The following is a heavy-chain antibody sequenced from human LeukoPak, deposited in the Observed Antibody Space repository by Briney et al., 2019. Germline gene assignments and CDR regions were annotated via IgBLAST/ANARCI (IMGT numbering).Heavy chain of an antibody. CDR3: ARDLNWYFDL. CDR2: ISSSSSYI. J-gene: IGHJ2*01. Sequence: GGSLRLSCAASGFTFSSYSMNWVRQAPGKGLEWVSSISSSSSYIYYADSVKGRFTISRDNAKNSLYLQMNSLRAEGTAVYYCARDLNWYFDLWGRGTLVTVSS. CDR1: GFTFSSYS. V-gene: IGHV3-21*01.